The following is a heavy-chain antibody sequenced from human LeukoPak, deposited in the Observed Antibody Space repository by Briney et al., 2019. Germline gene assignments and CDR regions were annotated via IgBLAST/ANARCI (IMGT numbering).Heavy chain of an antibody. J-gene: IGHJ5*02. V-gene: IGHV1-8*02. D-gene: IGHD3-10*01. CDR2: INPNSGNT. CDR3: ARARAMVRGERSYWFDP. CDR1: GYTFTGYY. Sequence: ASVKVSCKASGYTFTGYYMHWVRQAPGQGLEWMGWINPNSGNTGYAQKFQGRVTMTRNTSISTAYMELSSLRSEDTAVYYCARARAMVRGERSYWFDPWGQGTLVTVSS.